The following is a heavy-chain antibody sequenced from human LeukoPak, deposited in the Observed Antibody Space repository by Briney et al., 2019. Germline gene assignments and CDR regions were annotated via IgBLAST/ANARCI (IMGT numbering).Heavy chain of an antibody. CDR3: ARGSIAAAGTGWFDP. J-gene: IGHJ5*02. Sequence: GGSLRLSCAASGFTFSNYWMNWVRQAPGKGLEWVANIKPDGSGKYYVDSVKGRFTISRDNAKNSLYLQMNSLRAEDTAVYYCARGSIAAAGTGWFDPWGQGTLVTVSS. D-gene: IGHD6-13*01. V-gene: IGHV3-7*02. CDR2: IKPDGSGK. CDR1: GFTFSNYW.